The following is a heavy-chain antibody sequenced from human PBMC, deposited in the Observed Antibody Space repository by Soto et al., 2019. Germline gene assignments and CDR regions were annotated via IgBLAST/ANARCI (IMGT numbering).Heavy chain of an antibody. CDR1: GYTFITSYY. CDR3: ARDTGYDHDAFDI. J-gene: IGHJ3*02. D-gene: IGHD5-12*01. V-gene: IGHV1-46*01. CDR2: INPTGTMT. Sequence: QVQLVQSGAEVKKPGASVKLSCKASGYTFITSYYTHWVRQAPGQGLEWMGIINPTGTMTKYSERFQGRRTMPRDTSTSTDYMELSTLTSEDTAVYFCARDTGYDHDAFDIWGQGTMVTVSS.